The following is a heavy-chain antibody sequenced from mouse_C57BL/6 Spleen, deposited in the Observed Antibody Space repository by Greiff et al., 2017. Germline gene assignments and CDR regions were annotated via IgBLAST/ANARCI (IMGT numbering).Heavy chain of an antibody. CDR3: ARGDAMDY. J-gene: IGHJ4*01. CDR2: ISSGSSTI. V-gene: IGHV5-17*01. CDR1: GFTFSDYG. Sequence: EVKLMASGGGLVKPGGSLKLSCAASGFTFSDYGMHWVRQAPETGLEWVAYISSGSSTIYYADTVKCRFTISRDNAKNTLFLQMNSLRSEDTAMYYCARGDAMDYWGQGTSVTVSS.